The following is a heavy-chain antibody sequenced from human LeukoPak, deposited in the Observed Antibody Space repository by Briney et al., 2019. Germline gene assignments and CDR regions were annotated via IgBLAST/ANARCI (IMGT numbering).Heavy chain of an antibody. D-gene: IGHD3-9*01. V-gene: IGHV4-59*01. Sequence: PSETLSLTCTVSGGSISSYYWSWIRQPPGKGLEWIGYIYYSGSTNYNPSLKSRATISVDTSKNHFSLKLSSVTAADTAVYYCARLTGYSSESWFDPWGQGTLVTVSS. J-gene: IGHJ5*02. CDR2: IYYSGST. CDR3: ARLTGYSSESWFDP. CDR1: GGSISSYY.